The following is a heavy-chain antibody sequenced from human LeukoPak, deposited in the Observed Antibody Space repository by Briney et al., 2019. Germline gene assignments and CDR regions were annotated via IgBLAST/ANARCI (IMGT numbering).Heavy chain of an antibody. J-gene: IGHJ4*02. CDR1: GFTFSSYG. CDR3: AKDKSRVDYYDSSGYTDY. Sequence: GRSLRLSCAASGFTFSSYGMHWVRQAPGKGLEWVAVISYDGSNKYYADSVKGRFTISRDNSKNTLYLKMNSLRAEDTAVYYCAKDKSRVDYYDSSGYTDYWGQGTLVTVSS. V-gene: IGHV3-30*18. D-gene: IGHD3-22*01. CDR2: ISYDGSNK.